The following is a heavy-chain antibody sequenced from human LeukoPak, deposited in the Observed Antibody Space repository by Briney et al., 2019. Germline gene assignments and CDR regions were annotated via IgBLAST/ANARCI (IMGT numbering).Heavy chain of an antibody. J-gene: IGHJ3*02. CDR1: GYTFTSYG. CDR3: ARANYYDSSGYYSSTRAFDI. CDR2: INAGNGNT. V-gene: IGHV1-3*03. D-gene: IGHD3-22*01. Sequence: ASVKVSCKASGYTFTSYGISWVRQAPGQRLEWMGWINAGNGNTKYSQEFQGRVTITRDTSASTAYMELSSLRSEDMAVYYCARANYYDSSGYYSSTRAFDIWGQGTMVTVSS.